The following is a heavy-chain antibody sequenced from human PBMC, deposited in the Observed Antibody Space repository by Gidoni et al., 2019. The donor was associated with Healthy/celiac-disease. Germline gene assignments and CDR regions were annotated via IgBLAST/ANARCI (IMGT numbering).Heavy chain of an antibody. Sequence: QITFKESGPTLLTPTQTLTLTYTFSWFSLSTSGVGMGWIRQHPGKALEWLALIYWNDDKRYSPSLKSRLTITKDPSNNQVVLTMTNMDPVDTATYYCAHRRWGYGSGSYYFAYFDYWGQGTLVTVSS. CDR3: AHRRWGYGSGSYYFAYFDY. V-gene: IGHV2-5*01. D-gene: IGHD3-10*01. CDR2: IYWNDDK. CDR1: WFSLSTSGVG. J-gene: IGHJ4*02.